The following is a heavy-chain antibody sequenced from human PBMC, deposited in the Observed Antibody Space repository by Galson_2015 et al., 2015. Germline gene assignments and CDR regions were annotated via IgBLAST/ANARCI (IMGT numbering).Heavy chain of an antibody. CDR3: ARWCQLLYLYNWFDP. D-gene: IGHD2-2*02. J-gene: IGHJ5*02. Sequence: SETLSLTCAVYGGSFSGYYWSWIRQPPGKGLEWIGEINHSGSTNYNPSLKSRVTISVDTSKNQFSLKLSSVTAADTAVYYCARWCQLLYLYNWFDPWGQGTLVTVSS. V-gene: IGHV4-34*01. CDR1: GGSFSGYY. CDR2: INHSGST.